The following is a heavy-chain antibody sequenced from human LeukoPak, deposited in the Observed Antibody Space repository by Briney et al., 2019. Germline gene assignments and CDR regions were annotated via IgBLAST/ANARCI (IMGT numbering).Heavy chain of an antibody. V-gene: IGHV3-7*02. CDR2: VNQDGSEK. CDR3: ARGRSITLLRGVAMSDGFDI. D-gene: IGHD3-10*01. CDR1: GFSFSGYW. Sequence: GGSLRLSCAASGFSFSGYWMTWVRQSPGRGLEWVANVNQDGSEKYYVDSVKGRFTISRDNAKNLLFLQMNGLRAEDTALYYCARGRSITLLRGVAMSDGFDIWGQGAMVAVSS. J-gene: IGHJ3*02.